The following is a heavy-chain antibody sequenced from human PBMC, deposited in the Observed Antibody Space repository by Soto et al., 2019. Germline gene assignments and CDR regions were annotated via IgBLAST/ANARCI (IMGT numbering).Heavy chain of an antibody. D-gene: IGHD1-1*01. CDR2: ISSSGSTI. J-gene: IGHJ6*02. V-gene: IGHV3-11*01. CDR3: ARARRDDYYYYYGMDV. Sequence: QVQLGESGGGLVKPGGSLRLSCAASGFTFSDYYMSWIRQAPGKGLEWVAYISSSGSTIYYAESVKGRFTISRDNAKNSLYLKMNSLRAEDTAVYYCARARRDDYYYYYGMDVWGQGTTVTVSS. CDR1: GFTFSDYY.